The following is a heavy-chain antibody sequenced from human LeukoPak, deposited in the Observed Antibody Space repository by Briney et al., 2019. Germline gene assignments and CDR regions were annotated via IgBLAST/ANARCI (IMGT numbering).Heavy chain of an antibody. CDR1: GYTFTSYA. J-gene: IGHJ5*02. CDR2: INTNTGNP. V-gene: IGHV7-4-1*02. Sequence: ASVKVSCKASGYTFTSYAMNWVRQAPGQGLEWMGWINTNTGNPTYAQGFTGRFVFSLDTSVSTAYPQISSLKAEDTAVYYCARDIYQHINVNWFDPWGQGTLVTVSS. CDR3: ARDIYQHINVNWFDP. D-gene: IGHD1-14*01.